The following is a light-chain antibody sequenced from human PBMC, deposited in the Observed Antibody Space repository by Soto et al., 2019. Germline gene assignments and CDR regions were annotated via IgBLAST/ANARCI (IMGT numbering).Light chain of an antibody. CDR3: SSYASSSSLV. CDR1: SSDIGGYNF. Sequence: QSALTQPASVSGSPGQSITISCTGTSSDIGGYNFVSWYQQHPGKAPKLIIYDVSNRPSGVSNRFTGSRSLISASLTISGLQAEDEADYYCSSYASSSSLVFGGGTQLTVL. CDR2: DVS. J-gene: IGLJ2*01. V-gene: IGLV2-14*03.